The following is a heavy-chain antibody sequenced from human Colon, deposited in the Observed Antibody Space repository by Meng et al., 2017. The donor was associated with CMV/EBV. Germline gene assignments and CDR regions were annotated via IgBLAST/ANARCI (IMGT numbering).Heavy chain of an antibody. J-gene: IGHJ4*02. CDR3: AGGGGGIAGRLRGPFDY. D-gene: IGHD6-6*01. CDR2: VSDMGST. CDR1: GDATGISY. V-gene: IGHV4-59*01. Sequence: SETLSLTCTVSGDATGISYWNWIRQPPGKGLEWIGYVSDMGSTVYNPSVKSRVTISVDKSKNQFTLKLTSVTAADPAVYYCAGGGGGIAGRLRGPFDYWGQGSLVTVSS.